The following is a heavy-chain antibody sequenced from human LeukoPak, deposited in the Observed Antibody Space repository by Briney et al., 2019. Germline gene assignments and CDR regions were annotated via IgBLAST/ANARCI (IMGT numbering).Heavy chain of an antibody. CDR2: TGGSDDNT. Sequence: PGGSLRLSCAASGFTFNAYAIHWVRQAPGKGLEWVAVTGGSDDNTHYADSVKGRFTISRDNSEKRLFLQMNSLRPDDSALYYCTKDLMTGFSSGWYFAYWGQGTLVTVSS. J-gene: IGHJ4*02. V-gene: IGHV3-23*01. CDR3: TKDLMTGFSSGWYFAY. CDR1: GFTFNAYA. D-gene: IGHD6-19*01.